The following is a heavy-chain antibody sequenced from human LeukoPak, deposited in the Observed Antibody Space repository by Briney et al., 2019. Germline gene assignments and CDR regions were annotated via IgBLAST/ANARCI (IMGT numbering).Heavy chain of an antibody. CDR1: GFTFSDYY. V-gene: IGHV3-11*05. CDR3: ARGSDNWYFDL. D-gene: IGHD2-15*01. CDR2: ISSSSSYT. J-gene: IGHJ2*01. Sequence: GGSLRLSCAASGFTFSDYYMSWIRQAPGKGLEWVSYISSSSSYTNYADSVKGRFTISRDNAKNSLYLQMNSLRAEDTAVYYRARGSDNWYFDLWGRGTLVTVSS.